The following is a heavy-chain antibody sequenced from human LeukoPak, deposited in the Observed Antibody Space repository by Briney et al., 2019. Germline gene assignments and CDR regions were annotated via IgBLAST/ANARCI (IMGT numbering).Heavy chain of an antibody. J-gene: IGHJ4*02. V-gene: IGHV3-30*04. Sequence: GRSLRLSCAASGFTFSSYAMHWVRQAPGNGLESVAVISYDGSNKYYADSVKSRFTISRDNSKNTLYLQMNSMRAEDTAVYYCARDVVLERRRYLPYYFDYWGQGTLVTVSS. D-gene: IGHD1-1*01. CDR3: ARDVVLERRRYLPYYFDY. CDR2: ISYDGSNK. CDR1: GFTFSSYA.